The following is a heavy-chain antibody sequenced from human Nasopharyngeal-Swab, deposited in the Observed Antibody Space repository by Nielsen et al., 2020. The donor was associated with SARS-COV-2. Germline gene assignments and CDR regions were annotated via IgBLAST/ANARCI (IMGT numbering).Heavy chain of an antibody. J-gene: IGHJ4*02. D-gene: IGHD2-21*02. Sequence: GESLKISCAASGFTFSGSAMHWVRQASGKGLGWVGRIRSKANSYATAYAASVKGRFTISRDDSKNTAYLQMNSLKTEDTAVYYCTRHEEHCGGDCYPFDYWGQGTLVTVSS. CDR1: GFTFSGSA. V-gene: IGHV3-73*01. CDR3: TRHEEHCGGDCYPFDY. CDR2: IRSKANSYAT.